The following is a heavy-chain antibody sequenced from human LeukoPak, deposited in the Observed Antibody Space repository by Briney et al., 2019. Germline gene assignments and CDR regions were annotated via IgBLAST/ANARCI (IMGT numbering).Heavy chain of an antibody. CDR2: IHYSGNT. CDR3: ARDPVDQPYWFFDL. J-gene: IGHJ2*01. CDR1: GGSISGSY. Sequence: PSETLSLTCSVSGGSISGSYWNWIRQPPGKGLEWIGYIHYSGNTNYNPSLKSRVTISVDTSKNQFSLKLSSVTAADTAVYYCARDPVDQPYWFFDLWGRGTLVTVSS. V-gene: IGHV4-59*01.